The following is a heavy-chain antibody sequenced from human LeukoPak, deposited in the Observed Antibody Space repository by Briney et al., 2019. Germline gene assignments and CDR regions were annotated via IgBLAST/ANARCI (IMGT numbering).Heavy chain of an antibody. CDR2: ISSGSSYI. Sequence: GGSLRLSCAASGFTFSSYSMNWVRQAPGKGLEWVSSISSGSSYIYYADSVKGRFTISRDNAKNSLYLQMNSLRAEDTAVYYCARDRGYSGYEIPFDYWGQGTLVTVSS. CDR1: GFTFSSYS. V-gene: IGHV3-21*01. J-gene: IGHJ4*02. D-gene: IGHD5-12*01. CDR3: ARDRGYSGYEIPFDY.